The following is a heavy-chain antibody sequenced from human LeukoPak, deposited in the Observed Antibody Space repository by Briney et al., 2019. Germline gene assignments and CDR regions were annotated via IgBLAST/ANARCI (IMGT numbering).Heavy chain of an antibody. CDR3: AKGIVRDYFDY. Sequence: SETLSLTCTVSGGSISSSSHYWGWIRQPPGKGLEWIGSIYYSGSTYYNPSLKSRVTISVDTSKNQFSLKLSSVTAADTAVYYCAKGIVRDYFDYWGQGTLVTVSS. J-gene: IGHJ4*02. CDR1: GGSISSSSHY. CDR2: IYYSGST. D-gene: IGHD3-10*01. V-gene: IGHV4-39*01.